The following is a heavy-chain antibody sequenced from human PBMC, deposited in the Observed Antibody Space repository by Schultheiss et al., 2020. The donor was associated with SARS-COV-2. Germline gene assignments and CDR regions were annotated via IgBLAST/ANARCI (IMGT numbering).Heavy chain of an antibody. CDR3: ARGITMVRGVIIRNYYYYGMDV. Sequence: SVKVSCKASGYTFTGYYMHWVRQAPGQGLEWMGGIIPIFGTANYAQKFQGRVTITADESTSTAYMELSSLRSEDTAVYYCARGITMVRGVIIRNYYYYGMDVWGQGTTVTVSS. D-gene: IGHD3-10*01. CDR1: GYTFTGYY. J-gene: IGHJ6*02. V-gene: IGHV1-69*13. CDR2: IIPIFGTA.